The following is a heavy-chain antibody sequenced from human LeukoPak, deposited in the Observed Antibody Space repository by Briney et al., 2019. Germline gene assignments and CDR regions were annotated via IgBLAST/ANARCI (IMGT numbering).Heavy chain of an antibody. CDR1: GGSLSSHSYI. CDR2: IYFTGSE. V-gene: IGHV4-39*02. Sequence: SETLSLTCAVSGGSLSSHSYIWGWIRQSPARGLEWIGSIYFTGSEYYSPSLKSRVTISVDTSKNHFSLRLSSVTAADTAVYYCAAVLTGYLEYWGQGTQVIVSS. CDR3: AAVLTGYLEY. D-gene: IGHD3-9*01. J-gene: IGHJ4*02.